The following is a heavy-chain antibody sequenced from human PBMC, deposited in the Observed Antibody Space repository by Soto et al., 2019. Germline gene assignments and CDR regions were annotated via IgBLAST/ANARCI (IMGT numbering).Heavy chain of an antibody. CDR1: GGTFSSYA. Sequence: GASVKVSCKASGGTFSSYAISWVRQAPGQGLEWMGGIIPIFGTANYAQKFQGRATITADESTSTAYMELSSLRSEDTAVYYCASGLGSSGDFQHWGQGTLVTVSS. J-gene: IGHJ1*01. CDR3: ASGLGSSGDFQH. CDR2: IIPIFGTA. V-gene: IGHV1-69*13. D-gene: IGHD2-15*01.